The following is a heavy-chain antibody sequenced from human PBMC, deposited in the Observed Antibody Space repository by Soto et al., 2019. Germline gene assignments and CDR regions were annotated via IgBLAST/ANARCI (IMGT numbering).Heavy chain of an antibody. V-gene: IGHV3-72*01. CDR1: GLIFSDYH. CDR3: AMLGGWSGGSSGMDV. Sequence: EVQLVESGGGLVQPGGSLRLSCAASGLIFSDYHMDWVRQAPGKGLEWVGRIRRKANSYTTEYAASVKGRFTISRDDSKNSLYLQMNSLQSEDTAVYYCAMLGGWSGGSSGMDVWGQGTRVTVSS. D-gene: IGHD6-19*01. CDR2: IRRKANSYTT. J-gene: IGHJ6*02.